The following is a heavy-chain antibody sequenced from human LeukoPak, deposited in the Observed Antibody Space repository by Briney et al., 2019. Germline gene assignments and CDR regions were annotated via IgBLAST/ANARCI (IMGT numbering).Heavy chain of an antibody. CDR1: GFTFSSYG. CDR3: AKDTLWVAAKLRGYYYGMDV. V-gene: IGHV3-30*18. D-gene: IGHD2-15*01. CDR2: ISYDGSNK. J-gene: IGHJ6*02. Sequence: GRSLRLSCAASGFTFSSYGMHWVRQAPGKGLEWVAVISYDGSNKYYADSVKGRFTISRDNSKNTLYLQMNSLRAEDTAVYYCAKDTLWVAAKLRGYYYGMDVWGQGTTVTVSS.